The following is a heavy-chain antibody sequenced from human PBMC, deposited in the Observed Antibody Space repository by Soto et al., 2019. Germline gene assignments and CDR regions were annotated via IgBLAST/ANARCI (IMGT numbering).Heavy chain of an antibody. J-gene: IGHJ4*02. V-gene: IGHV1-69*13. Sequence: ASVKVSCKASGGTFSSYAISWVRQAPGQGLEWMGGIIPIFGTANYAQKFQGRVTITADESTSTAYMELSSLRSEDTAVYYCARGAMPECLLSPFDYWGQGTLVTVSS. D-gene: IGHD3-3*01. CDR2: IIPIFGTA. CDR3: ARGAMPECLLSPFDY. CDR1: GGTFSSYA.